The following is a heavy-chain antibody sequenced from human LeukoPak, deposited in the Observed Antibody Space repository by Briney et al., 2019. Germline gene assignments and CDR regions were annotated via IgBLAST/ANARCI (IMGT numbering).Heavy chain of an antibody. CDR1: GGSFSGYY. J-gene: IGHJ4*02. V-gene: IGHV4-34*01. Sequence: SETLSLTCAVFGGSFSGYYWSWIRQPPGKGLEWIGEINHSGSTNYNPSLKSRVTISVDTSKNQFSLKLSSVTAADTAVYYCARLRRSVAFDYWGQGTLVTVSS. D-gene: IGHD2-15*01. CDR2: INHSGST. CDR3: ARLRRSVAFDY.